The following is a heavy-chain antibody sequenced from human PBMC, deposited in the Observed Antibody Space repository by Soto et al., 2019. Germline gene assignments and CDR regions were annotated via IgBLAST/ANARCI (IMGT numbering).Heavy chain of an antibody. CDR3: ARVRRIAASGGSYYYGMDV. CDR1: GFTFSSYS. CDR2: ISSSSSYI. J-gene: IGHJ6*02. Sequence: EVQLVESGGGLVKSGGSLRLSCAASGFTFSSYSMNWVRQAPGKGLEWVSSISSSSSYIYYADSVKGRFTISRDNAKNSLYLQMNSLRAEDTAVYYCARVRRIAASGGSYYYGMDVWGQGTTVTVSS. V-gene: IGHV3-21*01. D-gene: IGHD6-13*01.